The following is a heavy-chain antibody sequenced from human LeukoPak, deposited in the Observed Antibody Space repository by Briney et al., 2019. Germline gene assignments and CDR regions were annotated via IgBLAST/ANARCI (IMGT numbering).Heavy chain of an antibody. D-gene: IGHD4-17*01. J-gene: IGHJ5*02. V-gene: IGHV7-4-1*02. CDR1: GYTFTSYA. CDR2: INTNTGNP. Sequence: ASVKVSCKASGYTFTSYAMNWVRQAPGQGLEWTGWINTNTGNPTYAQGFTGRFVFSLDTSVSTAYLQISSLKAEDTAVYYCARDFPTVTTGVAFDPWGQGTLVTVSS. CDR3: ARDFPTVTTGVAFDP.